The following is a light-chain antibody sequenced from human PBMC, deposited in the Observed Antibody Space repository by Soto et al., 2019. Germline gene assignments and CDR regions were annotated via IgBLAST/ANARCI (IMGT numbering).Light chain of an antibody. V-gene: IGLV2-14*01. CDR3: TSYASGSSHVV. Sequence: QSALTQPASVSGSPGQSITLSCTETSSDIGGYDYVSWYQRHPGKAPKLIIYDVNNRPSGVSNRFSGSKSGNTASLTISGLQAEDEADYYCTSYASGSSHVVFGGGTKVTV. CDR2: DVN. J-gene: IGLJ2*01. CDR1: SSDIGGYDY.